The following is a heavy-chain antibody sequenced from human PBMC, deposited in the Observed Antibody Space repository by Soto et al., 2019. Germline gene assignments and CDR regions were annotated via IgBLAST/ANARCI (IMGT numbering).Heavy chain of an antibody. CDR1: GFTFSSYS. Sequence: EVQLVEFGGGLVQPGGSLRLSCAASGFTFSSYSMNWVRQAPGKGLEWVSDISYSTNTIYYADSVKGRFTVSRDNAKSSLYLQMHSLRDEDTGVYYCARVGYCSSTSWRDFNWFDPWGQGTLVTVSS. CDR2: ISYSTNTI. V-gene: IGHV3-48*02. CDR3: ARVGYCSSTSWRDFNWFDP. D-gene: IGHD2-2*01. J-gene: IGHJ5*02.